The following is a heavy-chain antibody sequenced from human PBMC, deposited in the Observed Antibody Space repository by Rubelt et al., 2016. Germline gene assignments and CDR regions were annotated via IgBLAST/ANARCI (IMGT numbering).Heavy chain of an antibody. J-gene: IGHJ5*02. CDR3: ARRNQGVEQRWFDP. Sequence: QVQLQESGPGLVKPPQTLSLTCTVSGGPISSGGYSWSWIRQHPGKGLEWIGYIYHSGNTYCSPSLKSRFTIAVDTSKNQFSLKVSSVTAADTAVYYCARRNQGVEQRWFDPWGQGTLVTVSS. CDR2: IYHSGNT. CDR1: GGPISSGGYS. D-gene: IGHD1-14*01. V-gene: IGHV4-31*03.